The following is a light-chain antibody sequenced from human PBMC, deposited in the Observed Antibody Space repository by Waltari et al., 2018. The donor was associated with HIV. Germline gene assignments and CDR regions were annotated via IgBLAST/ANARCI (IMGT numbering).Light chain of an antibody. Sequence: QSALTQPASVSGSPGQSITISRTGTSSNIGTYNLVSWHQQHPGKAPKTLIYEVSQRPSGVSNRFSGSKSGNTASLTISGLQAEDEADYYCCSYAGSSTLVFGGGTKVTVL. CDR1: SSNIGTYNL. J-gene: IGLJ3*02. CDR2: EVS. CDR3: CSYAGSSTLV. V-gene: IGLV2-23*02.